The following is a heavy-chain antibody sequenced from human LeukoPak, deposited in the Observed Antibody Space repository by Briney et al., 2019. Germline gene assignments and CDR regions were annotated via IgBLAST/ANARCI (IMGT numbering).Heavy chain of an antibody. J-gene: IGHJ3*01. CDR3: ARDRDPGYYDTNGYRRVNAFDF. V-gene: IGHV3-21*01. Sequence: PGGSLILSCAASGFTFSSYSMNSVRQAPGKGLEWVSCISSSSSYLYYADSVKGRFTISRDNAKNSLYLQMNSLRAEDTAVYYCARDRDPGYYDTNGYRRVNAFDFWGQGTMVTVSS. CDR1: GFTFSSYS. CDR2: ISSSSSYL. D-gene: IGHD3-22*01.